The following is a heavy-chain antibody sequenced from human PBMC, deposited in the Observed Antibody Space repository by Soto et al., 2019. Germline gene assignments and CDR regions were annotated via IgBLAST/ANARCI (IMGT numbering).Heavy chain of an antibody. V-gene: IGHV1-3*01. D-gene: IGHD5-12*01. CDR2: INAGNGNT. Sequence: QVQLVQSGAEVKKPGASVKVSCKASGYTFTSYAMHWVRQAPGQRLEWMGWINAGNGNTKYSQKFQGRVTITRDTSASTAYMELSRLRSEDMAVYYCARDPEYSGYYLGVLYYYYYLDVWGKGSTVTVSS. CDR1: GYTFTSYA. CDR3: ARDPEYSGYYLGVLYYYYYLDV. J-gene: IGHJ6*03.